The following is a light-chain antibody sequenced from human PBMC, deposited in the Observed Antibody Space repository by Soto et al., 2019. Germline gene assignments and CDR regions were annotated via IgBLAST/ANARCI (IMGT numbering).Light chain of an antibody. J-gene: IGKJ1*01. CDR3: QHYTTYST. CDR2: EAS. CDR1: QKITTW. V-gene: IGKV1-5*03. Sequence: DIPMTQAPSTLSASVGDRVTITCRASQKITTWLAWYQQKPGRAPKLLIYEASTLERGVPSRFSGSGSGTEFNLTVSSLQADDFATYYCQHYTTYSTFGQGTKVEMK.